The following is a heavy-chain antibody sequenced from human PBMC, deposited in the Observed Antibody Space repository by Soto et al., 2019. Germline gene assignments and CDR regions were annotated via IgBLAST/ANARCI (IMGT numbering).Heavy chain of an antibody. J-gene: IGHJ6*02. V-gene: IGHV4-34*01. Sequence: SETLSLTCAVYGGSFSGYYWSWIRQPPGKGLEWIGEINHSGSTNYNPSLKSRVTISVDTSKNQFPLKLSSVTAADTAVYYCASFFGYDSSTSGRYYYGMDVWGQGTTVTVSS. CDR2: INHSGST. CDR3: ASFFGYDSSTSGRYYYGMDV. D-gene: IGHD2-2*03. CDR1: GGSFSGYY.